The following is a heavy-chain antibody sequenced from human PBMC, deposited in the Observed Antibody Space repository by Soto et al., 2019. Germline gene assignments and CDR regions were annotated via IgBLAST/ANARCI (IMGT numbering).Heavy chain of an antibody. V-gene: IGHV3-15*01. CDR2: IKSKTDGGTT. CDR3: TTETFIAAAGVDY. J-gene: IGHJ4*02. Sequence: PGGSLRLSCAASGFTFSNAWMSWVRQAPGKGPEWVGRIKSKTDGGTTDYAAPVKGRFTISRDDSKNTLYLQMNSLKTEDTAVYYCTTETFIAAAGVDYWGQGTLVTVSS. D-gene: IGHD6-13*01. CDR1: GFTFSNAW.